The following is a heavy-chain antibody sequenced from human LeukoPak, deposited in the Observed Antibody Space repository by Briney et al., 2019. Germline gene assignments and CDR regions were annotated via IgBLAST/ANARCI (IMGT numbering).Heavy chain of an antibody. Sequence: SGGSLRLSCAASGFTFSSYGMHWVRQAPGKGLEWVAVIWYDGSNKNYADSVKGRLTISRDNSKNTLSLQMNSLRAEDTAVYYCAKVRHGILTGPLDFWGQGTLVTVSS. V-gene: IGHV3-33*06. J-gene: IGHJ4*02. D-gene: IGHD3-9*01. CDR1: GFTFSSYG. CDR3: AKVRHGILTGPLDF. CDR2: IWYDGSNK.